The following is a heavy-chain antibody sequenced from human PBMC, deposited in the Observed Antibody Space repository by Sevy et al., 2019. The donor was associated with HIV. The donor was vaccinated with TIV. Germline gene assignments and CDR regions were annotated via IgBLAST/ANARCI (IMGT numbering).Heavy chain of an antibody. CDR2: ISSSSSYL. CDR3: ARDPHSSSWPYYFDY. J-gene: IGHJ4*02. CDR1: GFTFSSYS. D-gene: IGHD6-13*01. Sequence: GGSLRLSCAASGFTFSSYSMNWVRQAPGKGLEWVSSISSSSSYLYYADSVKGRFTISRDNAKNSLYLQMNSLRAEDTAVYYCARDPHSSSWPYYFDYWGQGTLVTVSS. V-gene: IGHV3-21*01.